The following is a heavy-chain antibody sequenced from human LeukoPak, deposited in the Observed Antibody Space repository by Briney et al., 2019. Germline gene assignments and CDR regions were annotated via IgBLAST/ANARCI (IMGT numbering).Heavy chain of an antibody. V-gene: IGHV4-34*01. J-gene: IGHJ4*02. CDR3: ARHGTAMGNY. D-gene: IGHD5-18*01. CDR1: GGSFSGYY. CDR2: INHSGST. Sequence: PSETLSLTCAVYGGSFSGYYWSWIRRPPGKGLEWIGEINHSGSTNYNPSLKSRFTISVDTSKNQFSLKLSSVTAADTTVYYCARHGTAMGNYWGQGTLVTVSS.